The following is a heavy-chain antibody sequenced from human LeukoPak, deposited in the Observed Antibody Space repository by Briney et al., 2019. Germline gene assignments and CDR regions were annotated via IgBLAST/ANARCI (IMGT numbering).Heavy chain of an antibody. CDR1: GFTFSSYG. D-gene: IGHD3-10*01. J-gene: IGHJ3*02. CDR2: IWYDGSNK. CDR3: ARGQPGSVAFDI. V-gene: IGHV3-33*01. Sequence: GGSPRFSCAASGFTFSSYGMYWVRQAPGTGLEWVAVIWYDGSNKYYADSVKGRFTISRDNSKNTLYLQMNSLRAEDTAVYYCARGQPGSVAFDIWGQGTMVAVSS.